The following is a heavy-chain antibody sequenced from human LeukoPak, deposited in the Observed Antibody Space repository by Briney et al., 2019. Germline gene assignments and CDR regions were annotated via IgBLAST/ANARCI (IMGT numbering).Heavy chain of an antibody. CDR1: GFTFSSYG. D-gene: IGHD5-18*01. J-gene: IGHJ4*02. V-gene: IGHV3-30*18. Sequence: GGSLRLSCAASGFTFSSYGMHWVRQAPGKGLEWVAVISYDGSNKYYADSVKGRFTISRDNSKNTLYLQMNSLRAEDTAVYYCAKGRGYSYGDPDYWGQGTLVTVSS. CDR2: ISYDGSNK. CDR3: AKGRGYSYGDPDY.